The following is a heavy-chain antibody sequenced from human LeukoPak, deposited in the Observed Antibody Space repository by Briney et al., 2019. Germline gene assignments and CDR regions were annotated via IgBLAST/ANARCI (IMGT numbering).Heavy chain of an antibody. CDR2: IYSGGST. D-gene: IGHD4-17*01. Sequence: PGGSLRLSCAASGFTVSSNYMSWVRQAPGRGLEWVSVIYSGGSTYYADSVKGRFTISRDNSKNTLYLQMNSLRAEDTAVYYCARFRRTVTTYFGYWGQGTLVTVSS. CDR1: GFTVSSNY. J-gene: IGHJ4*02. V-gene: IGHV3-53*01. CDR3: ARFRRTVTTYFGY.